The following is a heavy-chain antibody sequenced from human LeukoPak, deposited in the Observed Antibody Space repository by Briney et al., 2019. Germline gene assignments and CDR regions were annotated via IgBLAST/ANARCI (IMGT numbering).Heavy chain of an antibody. CDR1: GDSISSASHY. V-gene: IGHV4-39*07. J-gene: IGHJ4*02. Sequence: PSETLSFTCTVSGDSISSASHYWGWIRQPPGKGLEWIGSIYHSGSTYYNPSLKSRVTISVDTSKNQFSLKLSSVTAADTALYYCAREQTPQKQLDYWGQGTLVTVSS. CDR2: IYHSGST. D-gene: IGHD6-13*01. CDR3: AREQTPQKQLDY.